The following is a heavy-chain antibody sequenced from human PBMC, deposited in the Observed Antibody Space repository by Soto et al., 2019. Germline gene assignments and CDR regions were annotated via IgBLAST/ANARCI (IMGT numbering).Heavy chain of an antibody. J-gene: IGHJ6*02. CDR2: ISYDESNK. D-gene: IGHD6-6*01. Sequence: ESGGGVVQPGRSLRLSCAASGFTFSNYGMHWVRQAPGKGLEWVAVISYDESNKYHADSVKGRITISRDNSKNTLYLQMNSLRAEDTAVYYCAKDRGRSSYYYYGMDVWGQGTTVTVSS. CDR1: GFTFSNYG. CDR3: AKDRGRSSYYYYGMDV. V-gene: IGHV3-30*18.